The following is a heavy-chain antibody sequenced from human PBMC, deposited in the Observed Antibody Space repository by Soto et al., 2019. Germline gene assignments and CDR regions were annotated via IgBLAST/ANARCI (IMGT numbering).Heavy chain of an antibody. Sequence: ASVKVSCKTTGYTFNTYGINWVRQAPGQGLELMGWISAYDGKTTYAEKFQGRVTLTTDTSTSTAYMELRSLRADDTAIYYCARDPHEFWTSYWFDPWGQGTPVTVSS. J-gene: IGHJ5*02. CDR3: ARDPHEFWTSYWFDP. D-gene: IGHD3-3*01. V-gene: IGHV1-18*01. CDR2: ISAYDGKT. CDR1: GYTFNTYG.